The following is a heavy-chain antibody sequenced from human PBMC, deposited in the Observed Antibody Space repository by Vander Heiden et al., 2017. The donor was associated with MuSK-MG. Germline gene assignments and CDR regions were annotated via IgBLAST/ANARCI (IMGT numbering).Heavy chain of an antibody. CDR1: GYTFTSYG. CDR2: ISAYNGNT. Sequence: QVQLVQSGAEVKKPGASVKVSCKASGYTFTSYGISWVGQAPGQGLEWMGWISAYNGNTNYAKKLQGRVTMTTDTSTSTAYRELRSLRSEETAVYYCARVFFSVRTGLVPAYFDYWGQGTMVTVSS. D-gene: IGHD6-19*01. V-gene: IGHV1-18*01. CDR3: ARVFFSVRTGLVPAYFDY. J-gene: IGHJ4*02.